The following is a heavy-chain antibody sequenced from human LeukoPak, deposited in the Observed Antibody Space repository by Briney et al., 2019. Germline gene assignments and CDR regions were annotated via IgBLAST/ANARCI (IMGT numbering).Heavy chain of an antibody. CDR2: ITGSGGST. CDR3: ARDRGSGYDPGYFDY. V-gene: IGHV3-23*01. Sequence: GGSLRLSCAASGFTFSSYDMSWVRQAPGSGLEWVSGITGSGGSTYYADSVKGRFTISRDNSKNTLYLQMNSLRVEDTAVYYCARDRGSGYDPGYFDYWGQGTLVTVSS. CDR1: GFTFSSYD. J-gene: IGHJ4*02. D-gene: IGHD5-12*01.